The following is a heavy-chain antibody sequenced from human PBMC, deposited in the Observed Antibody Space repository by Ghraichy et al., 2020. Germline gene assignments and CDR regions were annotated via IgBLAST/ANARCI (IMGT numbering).Heavy chain of an antibody. Sequence: GGSLRLSCAASGFTFSSYSMNWVRQAPGKGLEWVSSISSSSSYIYYADSVKGRFTISRDNAKNSLYLQMNSLRAEDTAVYYCARQTCSSTSCYLFSGMDVWGQGTTVTVSS. CDR1: GFTFSSYS. CDR3: ARQTCSSTSCYLFSGMDV. D-gene: IGHD2-2*01. V-gene: IGHV3-21*01. J-gene: IGHJ6*02. CDR2: ISSSSSYI.